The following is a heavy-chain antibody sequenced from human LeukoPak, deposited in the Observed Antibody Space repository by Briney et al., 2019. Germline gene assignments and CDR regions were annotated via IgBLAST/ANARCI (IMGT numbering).Heavy chain of an antibody. CDR2: ISYDGTSK. Sequence: GGSLRLSCAASGFTFSNYAMHWVRQAPGKGLEWAAVISYDGTSKHYADSVKGRFTISRDYSKNTVFLQMNSLRAEDTAVYYCARRAGAYSHPYDYWGQGTLVTVSS. V-gene: IGHV3-30*04. J-gene: IGHJ4*02. CDR3: ARRAGAYSHPYDY. CDR1: GFTFSNYA. D-gene: IGHD4/OR15-4a*01.